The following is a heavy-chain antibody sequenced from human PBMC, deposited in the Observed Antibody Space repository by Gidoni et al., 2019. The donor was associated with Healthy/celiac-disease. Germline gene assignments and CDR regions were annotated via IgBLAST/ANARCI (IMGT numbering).Heavy chain of an antibody. V-gene: IGHV3-11*06. CDR3: AREGTGGDYYFDY. D-gene: IGHD2-21*02. CDR2: ISSSSSYT. CDR1: GLPFSDYY. J-gene: IGHJ4*02. Sequence: QVQLVESGGGLVKPGGSLRLSCAPSGLPFSDYYMSWLRQAPGKGLEWVSYISSSSSYTNYADSVKGRFTISRDNAKNSLYLQMNSLRAEDTAVYYCAREGTGGDYYFDYWGQGTLVTVSS.